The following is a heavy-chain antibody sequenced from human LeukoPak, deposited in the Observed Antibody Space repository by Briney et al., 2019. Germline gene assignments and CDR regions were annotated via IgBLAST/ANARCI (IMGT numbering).Heavy chain of an antibody. Sequence: GGSLRLSSAASGFTFSNYDMGWVRQAPGEGLEWVSTISGSGTSTYYTDSVKGRFTISRDNPENAQYLQMNSLRAEDTAVYYCAKAIAATGRWWIFDYWGQGTLVTVSS. V-gene: IGHV3-23*01. J-gene: IGHJ4*02. CDR1: GFTFSNYD. CDR3: AKAIAATGRWWIFDY. CDR2: ISGSGTST. D-gene: IGHD6-13*01.